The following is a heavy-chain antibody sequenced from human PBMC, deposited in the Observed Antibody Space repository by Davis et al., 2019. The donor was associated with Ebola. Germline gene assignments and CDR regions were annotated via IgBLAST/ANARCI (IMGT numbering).Heavy chain of an antibody. V-gene: IGHV6-1*01. D-gene: IGHD1-1*01. CDR1: GDSVSSNSAA. CDR2: TYYRSKWYN. J-gene: IGHJ6*02. Sequence: PSETLSLTCAISGDSVSSNSAAWNWIRQSPSRGLEWLGRTYYRSKWYNDYAVSVKSRITINPDTSKNQFSLQLNSVTPEDTAVYYCARDWVSNWSYYYYGMDVWGQGTTVTVSS. CDR3: ARDWVSNWSYYYYGMDV.